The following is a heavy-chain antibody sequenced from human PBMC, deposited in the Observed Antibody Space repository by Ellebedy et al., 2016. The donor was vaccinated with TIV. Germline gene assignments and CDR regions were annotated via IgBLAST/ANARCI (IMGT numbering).Heavy chain of an antibody. J-gene: IGHJ4*02. CDR1: GSTVSSYW. CDR3: ARTRGYNYGYSDY. V-gene: IGHV3-48*04. Sequence: GESLKISCAASGSTVSSYWMSWVRQAPGKGLEWVSYISSRSTTIDYADSVKGRFTISRDDAKNSLSLHMNSLRAEDTAVYYCARTRGYNYGYSDYWGQGTLVTVSS. CDR2: ISSRSTTI. D-gene: IGHD5-18*01.